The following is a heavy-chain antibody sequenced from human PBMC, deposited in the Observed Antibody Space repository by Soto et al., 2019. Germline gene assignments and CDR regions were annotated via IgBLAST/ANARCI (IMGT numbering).Heavy chain of an antibody. J-gene: IGHJ4*02. Sequence: QVQLQESGPGLVKPSGTLSLTCAVSNGSITSSNCWSWVRQPQGKGLEWIGQIYHSGSTNYNPSLKSRVTISLDKSKNQFSLKLSSVTAADTAVYYCARDLRLGYFDYWGQGTLVTVSS. CDR2: IYHSGST. V-gene: IGHV4-4*02. CDR1: NGSITSSNC. CDR3: ARDLRLGYFDY. D-gene: IGHD3-16*01.